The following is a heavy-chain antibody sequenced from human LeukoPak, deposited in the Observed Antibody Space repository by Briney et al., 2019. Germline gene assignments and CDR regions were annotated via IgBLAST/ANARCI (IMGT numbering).Heavy chain of an antibody. V-gene: IGHV1-2*02. D-gene: IGHD2/OR15-2a*01. J-gene: IGHJ4*02. CDR1: GYTFTGYY. Sequence: GASVKVSCKASGYTFTGYYMHWVRQAPGQGLEWMGWIKPNSGGTNYAQKLQGRVTMTTDTSTSTAYMELRSLRSDDTAVYYCARIRFSITREHIDYWGQGTLVTVSS. CDR3: ARIRFSITREHIDY. CDR2: IKPNSGGT.